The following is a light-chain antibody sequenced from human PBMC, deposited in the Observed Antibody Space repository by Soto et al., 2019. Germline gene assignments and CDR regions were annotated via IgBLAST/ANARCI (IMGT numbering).Light chain of an antibody. J-gene: IGLJ2*01. CDR1: SSNIGSHT. V-gene: IGLV1-44*01. Sequence: QLVLTQPPSASGTPGRRVTISCSGGSSNIGSHTVNWYQHLPGTAPKLLIYSNNQRPSGVPDRFSGSVSGTSASLAISGLQSEDEADYYCAAWHDSLNGPVFGGGTQLTVL. CDR3: AAWHDSLNGPV. CDR2: SNN.